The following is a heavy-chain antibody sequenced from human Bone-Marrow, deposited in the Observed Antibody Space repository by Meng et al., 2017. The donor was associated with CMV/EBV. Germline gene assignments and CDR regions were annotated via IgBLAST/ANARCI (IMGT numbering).Heavy chain of an antibody. CDR2: IYGGGTT. Sequence: LRLSCAAFGSSVNGNYLNWVRQAPGKGLEWVSVIYGGGTTNYADSVKGRFSISRDNSKNTLYLQMNSLRTEDTAVYFCVRAAAGAIDFWGQGILVTVSS. V-gene: IGHV3-53*05. CDR3: VRAAAGAIDF. CDR1: GSSVNGNY. D-gene: IGHD6-13*01. J-gene: IGHJ4*02.